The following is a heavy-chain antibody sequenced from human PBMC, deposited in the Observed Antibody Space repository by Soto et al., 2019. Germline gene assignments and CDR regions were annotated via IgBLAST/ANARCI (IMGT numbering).Heavy chain of an antibody. CDR2: IWYEGSKK. CDR3: ATDRGD. V-gene: IGHV3-33*03. CDR1: GFVFSDSG. D-gene: IGHD3-10*01. Sequence: QEQLVESGGGVVQPGRSLRLSCAASGFVFSDSGMHWVRQAPGKGLEWVAVIWYEGSKKYYGDSVKGRFTISRDNSKNMLFLQMNGLRAEDSAIYYCATDRGDWGQGTLVTVSS. J-gene: IGHJ4*02.